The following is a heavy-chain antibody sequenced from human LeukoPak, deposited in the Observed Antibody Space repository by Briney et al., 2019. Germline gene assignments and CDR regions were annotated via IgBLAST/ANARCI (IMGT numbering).Heavy chain of an antibody. D-gene: IGHD6-13*01. V-gene: IGHV4-39*07. CDR3: ARGTYGSSWQLEHFDY. CDR2: IYYSGST. CDR1: GGSISSSSDY. J-gene: IGHJ4*02. Sequence: SETLSLTCTVSGGSISSSSDYWGWIRQPPGKGLECVGIIYYSGSTNYNPSLKSRVTISVDTSKNQFSLKLSSLTAADTAVYYCARGTYGSSWQLEHFDYWGQGTLVTVSS.